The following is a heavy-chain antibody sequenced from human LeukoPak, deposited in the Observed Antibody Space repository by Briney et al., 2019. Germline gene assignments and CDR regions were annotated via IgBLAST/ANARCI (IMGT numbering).Heavy chain of an antibody. CDR3: TTLSNDVLY. CDR2: TKSNRDGGTS. J-gene: IGHJ4*02. V-gene: IGHV3-15*01. D-gene: IGHD4-11*01. Sequence: GGSLRLSCAASGFTFHNAWMTWVRQAPGKGLEWVGRTKSNRDGGTSDYAAPVKGRFTISRDDSKNTLYLHMNSLRAEDTAVYYCTTLSNDVLYWGQGTLVTVS. CDR1: GFTFHNAW.